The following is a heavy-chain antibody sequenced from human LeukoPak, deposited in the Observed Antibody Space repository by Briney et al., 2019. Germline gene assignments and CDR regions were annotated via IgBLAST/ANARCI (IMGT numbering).Heavy chain of an antibody. CDR2: INSNGGST. Sequence: GGSLRLSCAASGFTFSSYAMNWVRQAPGKGLEWVSAINSNGGSTYYADSVKGPFTISRDNSKTTLYLQMNSLRAEDTAVYYCAKGPLPRIDYWGQGTLVTVSS. J-gene: IGHJ4*02. CDR1: GFTFSSYA. V-gene: IGHV3-23*01. CDR3: AKGPLPRIDY.